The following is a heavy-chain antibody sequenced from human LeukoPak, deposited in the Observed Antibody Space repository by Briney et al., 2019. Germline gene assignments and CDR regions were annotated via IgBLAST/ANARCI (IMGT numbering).Heavy chain of an antibody. J-gene: IGHJ6*04. CDR2: IYYSGST. D-gene: IGHD3-9*01. Sequence: PSETLSLPCTVSGGSLSSGGYYWSWIRQHPREGLEWIGYIYYSGSTYYNPSLKSRVTISVDTSKNQFSLKLSSVTAADTAVYYCARGLTDNYYYYGMDVWGKGTTVTVSS. V-gene: IGHV4-31*03. CDR3: ARGLTDNYYYYGMDV. CDR1: GGSLSSGGYY.